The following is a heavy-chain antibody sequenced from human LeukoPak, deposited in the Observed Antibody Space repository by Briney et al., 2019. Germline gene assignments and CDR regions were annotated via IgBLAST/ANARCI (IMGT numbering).Heavy chain of an antibody. CDR1: GFTFDDYA. D-gene: IGHD3-22*01. J-gene: IGHJ4*02. CDR3: AKVGDSGGYHFDY. CDR2: ISWNSGSI. V-gene: IGHV3-9*01. Sequence: GGSLRLSCAASGFTFDDYAMHWVRQAPGKGLEWVSGISWNSGSIGYADSVKGRFTISRDNAKNSLYLQMNSLRAEDTALYYCAKVGDSGGYHFDYWGQGTLVTVSS.